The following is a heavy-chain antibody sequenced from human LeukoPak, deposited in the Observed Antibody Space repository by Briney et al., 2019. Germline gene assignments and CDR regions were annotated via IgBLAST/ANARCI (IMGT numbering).Heavy chain of an antibody. CDR2: ISSSGTTK. V-gene: IGHV3-48*03. D-gene: IGHD1-14*01. Sequence: GGSLRLSCAASGFTLSSYEMNWVRQAPGQGLEWVSYISSSGTTKYYADSVKGRFTISRDNAKNSLYLQMNSLRAEDTGVYYCTRDGKGGSRVGYYFDYWGQGTLVTVSS. CDR1: GFTLSSYE. CDR3: TRDGKGGSRVGYYFDY. J-gene: IGHJ4*02.